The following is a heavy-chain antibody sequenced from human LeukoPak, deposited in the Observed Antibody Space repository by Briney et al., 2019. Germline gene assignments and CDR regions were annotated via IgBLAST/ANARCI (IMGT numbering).Heavy chain of an antibody. D-gene: IGHD6-13*01. CDR3: ARLTGYSTRPNFDY. J-gene: IGHJ4*02. Sequence: PSETLSLTCTVSGYSISNGFYWAWIRQPPGKGLEWIGSVYHTGSTYSNPSLESRVTISVDTSKNQFSLSLTSVTAADTAVYYCARLTGYSTRPNFDYWGQGTLVTVSS. CDR1: GYSISNGFY. CDR2: VYHTGST. V-gene: IGHV4-38-2*02.